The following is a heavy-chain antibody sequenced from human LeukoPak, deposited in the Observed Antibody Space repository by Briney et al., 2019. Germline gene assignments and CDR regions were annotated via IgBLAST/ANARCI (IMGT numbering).Heavy chain of an antibody. CDR3: ARVLSPTYCGGDCYFDY. CDR1: GYTFTSYG. CDR2: ISAYNGNT. V-gene: IGHV1-18*01. Sequence: ASVKVSCKASGYTFTSYGISWVRQAPGQGLEWMGWISAYNGNTNYAQKLQGRVTMTRDTSTSTVYMELSSLRSEDTAVYYCARVLSPTYCGGDCYFDYWGQGTLVTVSS. D-gene: IGHD2-21*02. J-gene: IGHJ4*02.